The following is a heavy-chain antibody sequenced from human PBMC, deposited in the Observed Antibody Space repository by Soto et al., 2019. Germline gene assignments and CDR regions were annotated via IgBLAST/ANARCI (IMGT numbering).Heavy chain of an antibody. CDR2: IYPGDSDT. CDR3: AFTVTPTTTFNWLDP. Sequence: PGDSLKISCKGSGYSFTSDLIGWVRQMPGKGLEWMGIIYPGDSDTRYSPSFQGQVTISADKSISTAYLQWSSLKASDTAMYYCAFTVTPTTTFNWLDPWGQGTLVTVSS. J-gene: IGHJ5*02. D-gene: IGHD4-17*01. CDR1: GYSFTSDL. V-gene: IGHV5-51*01.